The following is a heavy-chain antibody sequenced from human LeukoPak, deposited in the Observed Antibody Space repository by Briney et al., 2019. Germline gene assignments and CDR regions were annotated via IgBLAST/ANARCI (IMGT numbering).Heavy chain of an antibody. Sequence: SETLSLTCAVYGGSFRGYYWSWIRQPPGKGLEGIGEINHIGSTNYNPSLKSRVTISVDTSKNQFSLKLSSVTAADTAVYYCARGRSHWQQLRRVGIWFDPWGQGTLVTVSS. D-gene: IGHD6-13*01. V-gene: IGHV4-34*01. CDR2: INHIGST. CDR1: GGSFRGYY. J-gene: IGHJ5*02. CDR3: ARGRSHWQQLRRVGIWFDP.